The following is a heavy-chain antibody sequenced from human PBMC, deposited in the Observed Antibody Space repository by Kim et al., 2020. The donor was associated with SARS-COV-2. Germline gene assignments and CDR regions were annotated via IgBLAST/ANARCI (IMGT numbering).Heavy chain of an antibody. CDR3: VVGNALDY. Sequence: GGSLRLSCAASGFIFNNRAMNWVRQAPGRRPEWVSTIDTRGDYTYYADSVKGRFTISRDNSKNTLSLQMNSLTADDTAIYYCVVGNALDYWGQGTMVT. CDR2: IDTRGDYT. V-gene: IGHV3-23*01. J-gene: IGHJ4*02. CDR1: GFIFNNRA.